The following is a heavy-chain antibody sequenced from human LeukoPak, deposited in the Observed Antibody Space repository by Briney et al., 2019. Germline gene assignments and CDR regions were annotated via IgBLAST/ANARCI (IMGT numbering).Heavy chain of an antibody. V-gene: IGHV4-31*03. CDR2: INHSGST. CDR3: ARVEWFGELLDLRYYFDY. D-gene: IGHD3-10*01. Sequence: SQTLSLPCTVSGGSISSGGYYWSWIRQHPGKGLEWIGEINHSGSTNYNPSLKSRVTISVDTSKNQFSLKLSSVTAADTAVYYCARVEWFGELLDLRYYFDYWGQGTLVTVSS. CDR1: GGSISSGGYY. J-gene: IGHJ4*02.